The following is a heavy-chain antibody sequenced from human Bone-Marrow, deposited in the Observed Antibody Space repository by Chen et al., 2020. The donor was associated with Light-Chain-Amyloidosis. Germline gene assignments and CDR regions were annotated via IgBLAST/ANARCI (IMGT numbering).Heavy chain of an antibody. J-gene: IGHJ4*02. CDR3: AKRGAVDFYFDY. CDR2: VSGSGGST. CDR1: GFTFSSAA. V-gene: IGHV3-23*01. Sequence: EGEQREDGGGLVQPGGSLRLSCAASGFTFSSAAMIWVRQAPGKGLEWVSVVSGSGGSTYYADSVKGRFTISRDNSKNTLFLQMSSLRAEDTAVYYCAKRGAVDFYFDYWGQGTLVTVSS. D-gene: IGHD1-26*01.